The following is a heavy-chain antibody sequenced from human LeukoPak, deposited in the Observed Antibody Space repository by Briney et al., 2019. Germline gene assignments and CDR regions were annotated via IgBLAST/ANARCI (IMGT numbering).Heavy chain of an antibody. Sequence: GGSLRLSCTASGFTFSNAWMSWVRQAPGKGLEWVGRVKTRADGGARDYAAPVKGRFTISRDDSKNTVYLQMNSLKTEDTAVYYCTTHNRFLGSMIKWGPGYSYGEAAPSSYYDYWGQGTLVTVSS. CDR2: VKTRADGGAR. CDR1: GFTFSNAW. CDR3: TTHNRFLGSMIKWGPGYSYGEAAPSSYYDY. D-gene: IGHD5-18*01. V-gene: IGHV3-15*01. J-gene: IGHJ4*02.